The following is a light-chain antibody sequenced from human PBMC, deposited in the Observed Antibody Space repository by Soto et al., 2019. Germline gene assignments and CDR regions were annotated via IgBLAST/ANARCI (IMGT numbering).Light chain of an antibody. V-gene: IGKV1-9*01. Sequence: DIQVTQSPSSLSASVGDRVTITCRASQGINSYLARYQQKPGKVPRLLIYEASILQSGVPSRFSGSGSGTDFTLTISSLQAEDFATYYCQQTRSYPSTFGGGTKV. CDR1: QGINSY. CDR3: QQTRSYPST. J-gene: IGKJ4*01. CDR2: EAS.